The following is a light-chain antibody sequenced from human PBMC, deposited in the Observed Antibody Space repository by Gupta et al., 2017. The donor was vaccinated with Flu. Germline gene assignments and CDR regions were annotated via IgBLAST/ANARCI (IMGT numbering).Light chain of an antibody. V-gene: IGKV4-1*01. CDR3: QQYNPTALT. Sequence: LAVRATVECKASITLLASHGVRTRLAWHQQRPGQAPKLLIYQASNRESGVPARFSGSGSGTDFTLTISSLQAEDVAVYYCQQYNPTALTFGRGTKVDIK. CDR1: ITLLASHGVRTR. CDR2: QAS. J-gene: IGKJ3*01.